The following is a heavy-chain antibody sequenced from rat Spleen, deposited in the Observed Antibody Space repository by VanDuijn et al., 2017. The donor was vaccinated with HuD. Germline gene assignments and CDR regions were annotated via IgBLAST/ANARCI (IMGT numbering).Heavy chain of an antibody. D-gene: IGHD1-2*01. J-gene: IGHJ4*01. Sequence: EVQLVESGGGLVQPGRSMKLSCAASGFTFSNYYMAWVRQAPTKGLEWVATISYDGSSTYYRDSVKGRFTISRDNAKSTLYLQMDSLRSEDTATYYCARYSSYYVMDAWGHGTSVTVSS. CDR3: ARYSSYYVMDA. CDR1: GFTFSNYY. CDR2: ISYDGSST. V-gene: IGHV5-29*01.